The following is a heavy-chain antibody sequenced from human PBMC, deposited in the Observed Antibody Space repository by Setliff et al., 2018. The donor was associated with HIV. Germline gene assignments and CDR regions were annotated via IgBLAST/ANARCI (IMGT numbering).Heavy chain of an antibody. CDR3: AREGLWFGDRGYYMDV. V-gene: IGHV1-18*01. CDR2: IGTHNGDT. J-gene: IGHJ6*03. D-gene: IGHD3-10*01. Sequence: ASVKVSCKASGYTFTSSGITWVRQAPGQGLEWMGWIGTHNGDTNYAQKFQGRVTITTDTSTSTAYMELRSLISDDTAVYYCAREGLWFGDRGYYMDVWGTGTAVTVS. CDR1: GYTFTSSG.